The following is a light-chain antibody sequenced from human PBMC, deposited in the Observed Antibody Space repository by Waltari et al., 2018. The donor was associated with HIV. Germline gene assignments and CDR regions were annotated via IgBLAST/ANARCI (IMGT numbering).Light chain of an antibody. Sequence: QSALTQPPSASGSPGHSVTISCTGTSSDLINYNYVSCYQQYPGKAPKLIIFEVTKRPSGVPDRFSGSKSGDTASLTVSGLQAEDEADYYCSSYAGSDNPYVFGSGTKVTVL. CDR2: EVT. CDR3: SSYAGSDNPYV. CDR1: SSDLINYNY. V-gene: IGLV2-8*01. J-gene: IGLJ1*01.